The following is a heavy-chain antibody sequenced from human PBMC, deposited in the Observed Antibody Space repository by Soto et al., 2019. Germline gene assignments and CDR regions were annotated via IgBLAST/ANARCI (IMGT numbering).Heavy chain of an antibody. J-gene: IGHJ3*02. D-gene: IGHD5-18*01. CDR3: ARELPEGGYSYGSGAFDI. V-gene: IGHV3-64*02. CDR2: ISSNGGST. CDR1: GFTFSSYA. Sequence: GGSLRLSCAASGFTFSSYAMHWVRQAPGKGLEYVSAISSNGGSTYYADSVKGRFTISRDNSKNTLYLQMGSLRAEDMAVYYCARELPEGGYSYGSGAFDIWGQGTMVT.